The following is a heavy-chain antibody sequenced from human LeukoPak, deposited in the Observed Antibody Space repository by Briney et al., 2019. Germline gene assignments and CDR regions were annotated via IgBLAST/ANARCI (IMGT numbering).Heavy chain of an antibody. J-gene: IGHJ6*03. D-gene: IGHD3-22*01. CDR1: GGSISSYY. Sequence: KTSETLSLTCTVSGGSISSYYWSWIRQPPGKGLEWIGNIYYNGSTNYNPSLKSRVTISVDTSKNQFSLKLSSVTAADTAVYYCTRGSIAYYYMDVWGKGTTATISS. CDR3: TRGSIAYYYMDV. CDR2: IYYNGST. V-gene: IGHV4-59*01.